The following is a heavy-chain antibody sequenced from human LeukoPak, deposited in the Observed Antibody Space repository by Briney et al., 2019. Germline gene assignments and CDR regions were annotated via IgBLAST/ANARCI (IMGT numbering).Heavy chain of an antibody. CDR2: ISYEGSNK. V-gene: IGHV3-30*01. CDR1: GFTFRSYA. J-gene: IGHJ5*02. CDR3: ARGRSTSWRSPFDP. D-gene: IGHD2-2*01. Sequence: GGSLRLSCAAPGFTFRSYAMHWVRQAPGQGLERVAVISYEGSNKYFANFVKGRFTISRDNSKNTLYLHMNSLRAEDTAVYYCARGRSTSWRSPFDPWGQGTLVTVSS.